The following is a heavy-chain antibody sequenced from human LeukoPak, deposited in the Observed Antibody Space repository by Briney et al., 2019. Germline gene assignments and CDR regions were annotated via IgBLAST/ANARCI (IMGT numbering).Heavy chain of an antibody. CDR1: GGSISSSSYY. J-gene: IGHJ4*02. CDR3: ARQTGSGLFILP. V-gene: IGHV4-39*01. D-gene: IGHD3/OR15-3a*01. CDR2: IYYSGNT. Sequence: SETLSLTCTVSGGSISSSSYYWGWIRQPPGKGLEWIGSIYYSGNTYYNASLKSQVSISIDTSKNQFSLRLTSVTAADTTVYYCARQTGSGLFILPGGQGTLVTVSS.